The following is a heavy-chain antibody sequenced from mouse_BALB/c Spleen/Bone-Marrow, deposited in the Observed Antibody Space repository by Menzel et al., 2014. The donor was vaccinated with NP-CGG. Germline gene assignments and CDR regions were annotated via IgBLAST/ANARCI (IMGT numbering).Heavy chain of an antibody. CDR2: INPSSGYT. Sequence: VQLQQSGAELARPGAPVKMSCRASGYTFTTYTMLWVKQRPGQGLEWIGYINPSSGYTYYNQKFKDKATLTADKSSSAAYLQLSSLTSEDSAVYYCARVYGNYDAMDYWGQGTSVTVSS. CDR1: GYTFTTYT. CDR3: ARVYGNYDAMDY. V-gene: IGHV1-4*01. D-gene: IGHD2-1*01. J-gene: IGHJ4*01.